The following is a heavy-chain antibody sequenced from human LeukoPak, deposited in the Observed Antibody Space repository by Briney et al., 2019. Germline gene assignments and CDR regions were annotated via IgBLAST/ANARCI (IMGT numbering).Heavy chain of an antibody. V-gene: IGHV3-23*01. Sequence: QTGGSLRLSCAASGFTFSSYAMSWVRQAPGKGLEWVSAISGSGGSTHYADSVKGRFTISRDNSKNTLYLQMNSPRAEDTAVYYCAKSATYYDSSGYGDWGQGTLVTVSS. CDR3: AKSATYYDSSGYGD. J-gene: IGHJ4*02. CDR2: ISGSGGST. CDR1: GFTFSSYA. D-gene: IGHD3-22*01.